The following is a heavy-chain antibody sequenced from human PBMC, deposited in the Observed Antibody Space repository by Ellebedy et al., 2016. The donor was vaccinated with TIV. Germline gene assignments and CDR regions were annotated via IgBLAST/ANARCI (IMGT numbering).Heavy chain of an antibody. CDR2: VDNDGTGT. CDR3: GTVFEY. CDR1: GFAFKNYW. V-gene: IGHV3-74*01. D-gene: IGHD4-17*01. J-gene: IGHJ4*02. Sequence: GGSLRLXCAASGFAFKNYWMHWVRQVPGKGLVWISRVDNDGTGTSYADSVEGRFIISRDNAKDTVYLQMNSLRAEDTAVYYCGTVFEYWGQGTLVTVSS.